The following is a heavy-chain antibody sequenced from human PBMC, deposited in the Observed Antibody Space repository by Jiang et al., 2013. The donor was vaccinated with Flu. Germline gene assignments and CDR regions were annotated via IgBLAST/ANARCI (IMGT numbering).Heavy chain of an antibody. J-gene: IGHJ5*02. CDR3: ARREFATSPFDP. D-gene: IGHD3-10*01. CDR1: GDSISSSGYH. CDR2: IYYTGST. Sequence: TLSLTCTVSGDSISSSGYHWGWIRQAPTGWGVEWIGRIYYTGSTYYNPSLKSRVTISVDRSKNQLSLKLTSVTAADTAVYYCARREFATSPFDPWGQGTLVTVSS. V-gene: IGHV4-39*07.